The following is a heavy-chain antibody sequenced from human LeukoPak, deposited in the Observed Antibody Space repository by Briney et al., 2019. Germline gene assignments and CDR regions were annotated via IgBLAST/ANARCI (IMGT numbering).Heavy chain of an antibody. V-gene: IGHV4-31*02. CDR2: IYYSGST. CDR3: ARVSSGWTAFDY. J-gene: IGHJ4*02. CDR1: GFTVSSNY. D-gene: IGHD6-19*01. Sequence: LRLSCAASGFTVSSNYMSWIRQHPGKGLEWIGYIYYSGSTYYNPSLKSRVTISVDTSKNQFSLKLSSVTAADTAVYYCARVSSGWTAFDYWGQGTLVTVSS.